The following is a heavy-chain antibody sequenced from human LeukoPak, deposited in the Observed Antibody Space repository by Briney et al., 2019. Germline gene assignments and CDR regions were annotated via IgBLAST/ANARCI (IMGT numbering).Heavy chain of an antibody. J-gene: IGHJ4*02. CDR1: GGSISSGGYY. CDR3: ARSSTQGGLFPFDY. V-gene: IGHV4-30-2*01. Sequence: SQTLSLTCTVSGGSISSGGYYWSWIRQPPGKGLEWIGYIYHSGSTYYNPSLKSRVTISVDRSKNQFSLKLSSVTAADTAVYYCARSSTQGGLFPFDYWGQGTLVTVSS. D-gene: IGHD2-2*01. CDR2: IYHSGST.